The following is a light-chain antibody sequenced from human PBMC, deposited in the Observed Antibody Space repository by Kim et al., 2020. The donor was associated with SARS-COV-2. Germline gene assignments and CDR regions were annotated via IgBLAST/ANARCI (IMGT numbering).Light chain of an antibody. CDR3: SSFTTRSTLV. CDR1: SSSIGSYNY. Sequence: GQSMSIACTGTSSSIGSYNYGSWQQQHPGKAPKLMIYEVNKRPSGISSRFSGSKSGSTASLTISGLQAEDEADYYGSSFTTRSTLVFGGGTKVTVL. CDR2: EVN. V-gene: IGLV2-14*01. J-gene: IGLJ3*02.